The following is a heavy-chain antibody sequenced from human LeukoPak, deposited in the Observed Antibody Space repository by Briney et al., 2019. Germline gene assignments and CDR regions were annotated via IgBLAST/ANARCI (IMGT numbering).Heavy chain of an antibody. J-gene: IGHJ4*02. Sequence: SETLSLTCTVSGGSISSYYWSWMRQPPGKGLEWIGYIYYSGSTNYNPSLKSRVTISVDTSKNQFSLKLSSVTAADTAVYYCARGPSQSPYFDYWGQGTLVTVSS. D-gene: IGHD2-2*01. CDR2: IYYSGST. CDR1: GGSISSYY. V-gene: IGHV4-59*01. CDR3: ARGPSQSPYFDY.